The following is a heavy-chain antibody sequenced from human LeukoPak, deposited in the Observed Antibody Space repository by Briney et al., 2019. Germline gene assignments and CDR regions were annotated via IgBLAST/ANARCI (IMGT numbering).Heavy chain of an antibody. CDR3: ARYGGAYSFDQ. CDR2: IYYIGST. V-gene: IGHV4-59*08. Sequence: SETLSLTCTVSGGSISSYYWSWVRQPPGKGLEWIGCIYYIGSTNYNPSLKSRVTISVDTSKNQFSLKLTSVIAADTAVYYCARYGGAYSFDQWGQGTLVTVSS. D-gene: IGHD4-11*01. J-gene: IGHJ4*02. CDR1: GGSISSYY.